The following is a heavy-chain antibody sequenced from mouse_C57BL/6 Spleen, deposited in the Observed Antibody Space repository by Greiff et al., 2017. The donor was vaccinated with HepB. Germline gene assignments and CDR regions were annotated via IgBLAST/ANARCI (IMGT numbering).Heavy chain of an antibody. J-gene: IGHJ4*01. CDR1: GFSLSTSGMG. CDR2: IYWDDDK. CDR3: ARRDGSSGYYYAMDY. V-gene: IGHV8-12*01. D-gene: IGHD1-1*01. Sequence: QVTLKVCGPGILQSSQTLSLTCSFSGFSLSTSGMGVSWIRQPSGKGLEWLAHIYWDDDKRYNPSLKSRLTISKDTSRNQVFLKITSVDTADTATYYCARRDGSSGYYYAMDYWGQGTSVTVSS.